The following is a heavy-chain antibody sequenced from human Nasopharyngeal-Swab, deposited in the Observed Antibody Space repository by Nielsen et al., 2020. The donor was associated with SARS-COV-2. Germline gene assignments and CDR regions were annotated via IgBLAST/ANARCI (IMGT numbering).Heavy chain of an antibody. V-gene: IGHV6-1*01. CDR1: ADSVSINNAS. CDR2: TYYRSPWYS. J-gene: IGHJ6*02. CDR3: ARDRGALNV. Sequence: SQTLSLTCAISADSVSINNASFNSIRPSPSRGLLWLGRTYYRSPWYSDYAVSVKSRITINPDTAKNQFSLQLNSVTPEDTAVYYCARDRGALNVWGQGTTVTVSS. D-gene: IGHD3-10*01.